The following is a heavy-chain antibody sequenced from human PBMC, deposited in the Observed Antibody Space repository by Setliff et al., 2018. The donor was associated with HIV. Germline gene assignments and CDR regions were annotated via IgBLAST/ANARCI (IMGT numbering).Heavy chain of an antibody. CDR2: INHSANT. CDR1: GGSFSDYY. V-gene: IGHV4-34*01. J-gene: IGHJ4*02. CDR3: ATHVLQFLEWLSHFDY. Sequence: SETLSLTCEAYGGSFSDYYYTWIRQSPGKGLEWIGEINHSANTMDNASLKGRVTLSVDASKSQFSLKLTSVTAADTGVYYCATHVLQFLEWLSHFDYWGQGTLVTVYS. D-gene: IGHD3-3*01.